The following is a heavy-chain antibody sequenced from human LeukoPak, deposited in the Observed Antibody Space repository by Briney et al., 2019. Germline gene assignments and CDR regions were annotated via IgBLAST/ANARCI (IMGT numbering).Heavy chain of an antibody. Sequence: GGSLRLSRAASGFTFSDYYMSWIRQAPGKGLEWVSYISSSGSTIYYADSVKGRFTISRDNAKNSLYLQMNSLRAEDTAVYYCATKPVDTAMVTADWGQGTLVTVSS. CDR3: ATKPVDTAMVTAD. CDR1: GFTFSDYY. D-gene: IGHD5-18*01. J-gene: IGHJ4*02. V-gene: IGHV3-11*04. CDR2: ISSSGSTI.